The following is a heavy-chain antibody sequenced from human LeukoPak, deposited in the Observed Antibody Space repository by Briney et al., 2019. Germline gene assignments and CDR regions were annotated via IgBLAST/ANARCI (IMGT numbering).Heavy chain of an antibody. Sequence: SETLSLTCAVYGGSFSGYYWSWIRQPPGEGLQWIASIYHTGASNYNPSLKSRITISLDTSKNQFSLELRYVTDADTAEYYCARDTTFYDSSGYHPYWYFDLWGRGTPVTVSS. CDR2: IYHTGAS. V-gene: IGHV4-59*01. CDR1: GGSFSGYY. CDR3: ARDTTFYDSSGYHPYWYFDL. J-gene: IGHJ2*01. D-gene: IGHD3-22*01.